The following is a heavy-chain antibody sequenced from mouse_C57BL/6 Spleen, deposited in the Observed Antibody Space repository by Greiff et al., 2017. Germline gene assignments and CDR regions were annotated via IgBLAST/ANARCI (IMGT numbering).Heavy chain of an antibody. CDR2: ISDGGSYT. D-gene: IGHD1-2*01. CDR3: ARADCGCGHFDD. V-gene: IGHV5-4*03. Sequence: EVMLVESGGGLVKPGGSLKLSCAASGFTFSSYSMSWVRQTPEKRLEWVAIISDGGSYTYYPDKVKGRVTLSRDNSKNTLYLQMSHLKSEDTAVYYCARADCGCGHFDDWGTGTTVTVSS. J-gene: IGHJ1*03. CDR1: GFTFSSYS.